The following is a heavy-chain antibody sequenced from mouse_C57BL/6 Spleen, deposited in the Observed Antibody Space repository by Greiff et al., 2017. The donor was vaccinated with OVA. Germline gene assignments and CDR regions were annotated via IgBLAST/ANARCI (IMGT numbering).Heavy chain of an antibody. D-gene: IGHD4-1*01. CDR1: GYSITSGYY. J-gene: IGHJ2*01. Sequence: EVKLMESGPGLVKPSQSLSLTCSVTGYSITSGYYWNWIRQFPGNKLEWMGYISYDGSNNYNPSLKNRISITRDTSKNQFFLKLNSVTTEDTATYYCARDLTGTVDYWGQGTTLTVSS. CDR2: ISYDGSN. CDR3: ARDLTGTVDY. V-gene: IGHV3-6*01.